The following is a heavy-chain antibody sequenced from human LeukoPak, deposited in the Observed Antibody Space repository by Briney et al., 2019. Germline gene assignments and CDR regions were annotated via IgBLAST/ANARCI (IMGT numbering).Heavy chain of an antibody. J-gene: IGHJ5*02. V-gene: IGHV4-39*01. CDR3: ARQPKSCAPGIFITGKACWFDT. Sequence: SETLSLTCTVSGGSISSSSYYWGWIRQPPGTGPEWIGSIYYSGTTYPNPSLKSRVTISVDTSKNQFSLKLSSVTAADTAVYYCARQPKSCAPGIFITGKACWFDTWGQGTLVTVSP. CDR2: IYYSGTT. CDR1: GGSISSSSYY. D-gene: IGHD3-10*01.